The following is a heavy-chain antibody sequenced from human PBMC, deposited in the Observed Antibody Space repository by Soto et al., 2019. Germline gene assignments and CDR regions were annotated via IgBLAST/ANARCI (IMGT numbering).Heavy chain of an antibody. Sequence: GASVKVSCKASGYTFTSYYMHWVRQAPGQGLEWMGIINPSGGSTSYAQKFQGRVTMTRDTSTRTVYMELSSLTSEDPAVYYCARDLGSSTGSYGGQGTLVTVSA. D-gene: IGHD2-2*01. CDR3: ARDLGSSTGSY. CDR1: GYTFTSYY. V-gene: IGHV1-46*01. J-gene: IGHJ4*02. CDR2: INPSGGST.